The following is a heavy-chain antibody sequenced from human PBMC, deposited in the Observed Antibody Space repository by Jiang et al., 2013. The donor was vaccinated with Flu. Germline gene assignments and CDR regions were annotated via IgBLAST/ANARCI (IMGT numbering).Heavy chain of an antibody. CDR3: AKDWGPGDYVDY. CDR2: IRYDGSNK. J-gene: IGHJ4*02. V-gene: IGHV3-30*02. CDR1: GFTFSSYG. Sequence: QLLESGGGVVQPGGSLRLSCAASGFTFSSYGMHWVRQAPGKGLEWVAFIRYDGSNKYYADSVKGRFTISRDNSKNTLYLQMNSLRAEDTAVYYCAKDWGPGDYVDYWGQGTLVTVSS. D-gene: IGHD3-16*01.